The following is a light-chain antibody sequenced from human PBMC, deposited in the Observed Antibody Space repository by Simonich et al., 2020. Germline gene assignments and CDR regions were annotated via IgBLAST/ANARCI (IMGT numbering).Light chain of an antibody. V-gene: IGLV3-27*01. CDR2: KDS. CDR3: YSAADNNLV. Sequence: SYELTQPSSVSVSPGQTARITCSGDVLAKKYARWFQQKPGQAPLLVIYKDSERPSGIPGRFSGSSSGTKVTLTISGAQVEDEADYYCYSAADNNLVFGGGTKLTVL. CDR1: VLAKKY. J-gene: IGLJ3*02.